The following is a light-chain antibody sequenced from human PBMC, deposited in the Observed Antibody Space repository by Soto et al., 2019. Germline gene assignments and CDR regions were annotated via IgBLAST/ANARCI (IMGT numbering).Light chain of an antibody. J-gene: IGKJ5*01. V-gene: IGKV3-11*01. CDR1: QSISSY. Sequence: EIVLTQSPATLSLSPVERATLSCMASQSISSYLAWYQQKPGQAPRLLIYDASNRATGIAARFSGSGSGTDFSLIISSLEPEDAAVYYCQQRSNWPPAFGQGTRLEIK. CDR2: DAS. CDR3: QQRSNWPPA.